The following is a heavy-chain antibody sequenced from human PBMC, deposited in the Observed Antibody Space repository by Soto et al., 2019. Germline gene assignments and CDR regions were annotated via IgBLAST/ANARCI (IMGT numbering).Heavy chain of an antibody. CDR2: IYYSGST. CDR1: GGSISSGGYY. V-gene: IGHV4-31*03. J-gene: IGHJ4*02. D-gene: IGHD4-17*01. Sequence: SETLSLTCTVSGGSISSGGYYWSWIRQHPGKGLEWIGYIYYSGSTYYNPSLKSRVTISVDTSKNQFSLKLSSVTAADTAVYYCAREGGLTTVTTQGVFDYWGQGTLVTVSS. CDR3: AREGGLTTVTTQGVFDY.